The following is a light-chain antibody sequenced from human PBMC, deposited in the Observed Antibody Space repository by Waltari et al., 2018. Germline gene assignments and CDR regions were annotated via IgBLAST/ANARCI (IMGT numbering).Light chain of an antibody. CDR3: HSRDSSGDVL. CDR1: SLRTYY. CDR2: GKN. J-gene: IGLJ2*01. Sequence: SSELTQDPAVSVALGQPVRITCQGDSLRTYYVSWFHQRPGEAPALVIYGKNNRPSGIPDRFSASSSGSTASLTIIGAQAEDEADYYCHSRDSSGDVLIGGGTKLTV. V-gene: IGLV3-19*01.